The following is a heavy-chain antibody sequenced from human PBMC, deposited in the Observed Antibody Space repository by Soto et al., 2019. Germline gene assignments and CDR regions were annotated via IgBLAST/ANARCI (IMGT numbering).Heavy chain of an antibody. CDR3: AKDPIAAAGPDWFDP. CDR1: GFTFSSYA. Sequence: GESLKISCAASGFTFSSYAMSWVRQAPGKGLEWVSAISGSGGSTYYADSVKGRFTISRDNSKNTLYLQMNSLRAEDTAVYYCAKDPIAAAGPDWFDPWGQGTLVTVSS. CDR2: ISGSGGST. D-gene: IGHD6-13*01. V-gene: IGHV3-23*01. J-gene: IGHJ5*02.